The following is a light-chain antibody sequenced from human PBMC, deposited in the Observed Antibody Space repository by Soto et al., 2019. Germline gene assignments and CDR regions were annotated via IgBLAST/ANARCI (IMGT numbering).Light chain of an antibody. CDR1: QSISSW. V-gene: IGKV1-5*01. CDR3: QQYNSYSWT. J-gene: IGKJ1*01. CDR2: DAS. Sequence: DIQMTQSPSTLSASVGDRVTITCRASQSISSWLAWYQQKPGKAPKLLIYDASSLESGVPSRFSGSGSGTEFTLTISSLQPDDFATCYCQQYNSYSWTFGQGTKGDIK.